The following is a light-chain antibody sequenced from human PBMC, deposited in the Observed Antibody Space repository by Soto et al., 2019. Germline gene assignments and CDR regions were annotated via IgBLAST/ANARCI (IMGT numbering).Light chain of an antibody. Sequence: EIELTQSPGTLYLSPGERATLSCRASQSVSSSYLAWYQQKPGQAPRLLIYGASSRTTGIPDRFSGSGSGTDFTLTISRLETEDFAVYSCQQYGSSPPMYTFGQGTKLEIK. J-gene: IGKJ2*01. CDR2: GAS. V-gene: IGKV3-20*01. CDR3: QQYGSSPPMYT. CDR1: QSVSSSY.